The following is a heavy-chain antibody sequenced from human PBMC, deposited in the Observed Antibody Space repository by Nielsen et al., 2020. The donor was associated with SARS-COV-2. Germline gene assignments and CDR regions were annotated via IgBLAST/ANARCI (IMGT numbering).Heavy chain of an antibody. J-gene: IGHJ6*02. V-gene: IGHV4-59*01. CDR1: TGINNYY. CDR3: ARERVGGITIFGVVTRYGMDV. Sequence: SETLSLTCTVSTGINNYYWSWIRQPPGKGLEWLAYIHYSGTANYNPPLKSVGLVSIDTSKNQFSRKLSSVTAADTAVYYCARERVGGITIFGVVTRYGMDVWGQGTTVTVSS. D-gene: IGHD3-3*01. CDR2: IHYSGTA.